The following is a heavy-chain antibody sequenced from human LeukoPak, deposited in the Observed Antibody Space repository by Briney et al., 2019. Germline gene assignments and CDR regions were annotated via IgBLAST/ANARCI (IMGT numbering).Heavy chain of an antibody. J-gene: IGHJ3*02. CDR2: IYHSGST. D-gene: IGHD3-9*01. Sequence: SQTLSLTCAVSGGSISSGGYSWSWIRQPPGKGLEWIGYIYHSGSTYYNPSLKSRVTISVDRSKNQFSLKLSSVTAADTAVYYCARDEGVRYFDWPHDAAFDIWGQGTMVTVSS. V-gene: IGHV4-30-2*01. CDR1: GGSISSGGYS. CDR3: ARDEGVRYFDWPHDAAFDI.